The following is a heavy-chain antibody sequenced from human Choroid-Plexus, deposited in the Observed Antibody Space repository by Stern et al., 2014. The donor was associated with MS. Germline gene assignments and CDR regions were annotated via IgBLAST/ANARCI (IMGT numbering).Heavy chain of an antibody. J-gene: IGHJ4*02. CDR1: GYTFTNYY. CDR3: ARAQDYSNVVANY. CDR2: INPTTGRT. D-gene: IGHD2-8*01. V-gene: IGHV1-46*03. Sequence: QVQLVQSGAEVKKPGASMRISCKASGYTFTNYYVHWVRQAPGQRLEGMGIINPTTGRTSYAQRFQGRVTMTRDTSTNTAYMELSSLGPEDTAVYFCARAQDYSNVVANYWGQGTLVTVSS.